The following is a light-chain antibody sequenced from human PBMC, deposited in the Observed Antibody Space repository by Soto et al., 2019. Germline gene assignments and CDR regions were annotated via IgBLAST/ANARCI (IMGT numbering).Light chain of an antibody. CDR2: EGT. Sequence: QSALTQPASVSGSSGQSITISCTGTSSDVGNYHLVSWYQQHPGTAPKLMIYEGTKRPSGVSHRFSGSKSGNTASLTISGLQAEDEADYYCCSYAGGSTYVVFGGGTKLTVL. J-gene: IGLJ2*01. V-gene: IGLV2-23*01. CDR1: SSDVGNYHL. CDR3: CSYAGGSTYVV.